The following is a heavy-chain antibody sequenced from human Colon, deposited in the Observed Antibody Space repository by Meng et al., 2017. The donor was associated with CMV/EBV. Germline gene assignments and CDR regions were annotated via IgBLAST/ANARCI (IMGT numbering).Heavy chain of an antibody. D-gene: IGHD2-15*01. CDR3: ARGRYGGNYFDY. CDR1: GGSFSGCY. CDR2: INHSGST. V-gene: IGHV4-34*01. J-gene: IGHJ4*02. Sequence: TCAVYGGSFSGCYGSWVRQPPGKGLEWIGEINHSGSTNYNPSLKSRVTISVDTSKNQFSLKLSSVTAADTAVYYCARGRYGGNYFDYWGQGTLVTVSS.